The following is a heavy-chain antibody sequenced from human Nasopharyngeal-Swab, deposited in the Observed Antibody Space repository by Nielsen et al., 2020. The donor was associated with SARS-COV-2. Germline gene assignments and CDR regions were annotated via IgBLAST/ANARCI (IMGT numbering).Heavy chain of an antibody. J-gene: IGHJ6*02. D-gene: IGHD3-3*01. CDR2: IYSGGSST. Sequence: VRQAPGKGMGWVSVIYSGGSSTYYADSVKGRFTISRDNSKNTLYLQMNSLRAEDTAVYYCAKAVGAITIFGVVIKKAHGMDVWGQGTTVTVSS. V-gene: IGHV3-23*03. CDR3: AKAVGAITIFGVVIKKAHGMDV.